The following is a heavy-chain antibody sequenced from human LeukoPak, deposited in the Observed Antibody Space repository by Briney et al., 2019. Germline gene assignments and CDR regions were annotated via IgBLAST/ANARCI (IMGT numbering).Heavy chain of an antibody. CDR3: ARDLSVAGTSGFDY. CDR1: GGTFSSYA. Sequence: SVKVSCTASGGTFSSYAISWVRQAPGQGLEWMVGIIPIFGTANYAQKFQGRVTITADESTSTAYMELSSLRSEDTAVYYCARDLSVAGTSGFDYWGQGTLVTVSS. CDR2: IIPIFGTA. J-gene: IGHJ4*02. D-gene: IGHD6-19*01. V-gene: IGHV1-69*13.